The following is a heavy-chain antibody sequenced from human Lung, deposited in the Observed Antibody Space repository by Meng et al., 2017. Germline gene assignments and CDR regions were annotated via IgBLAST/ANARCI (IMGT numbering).Heavy chain of an antibody. D-gene: IGHD4-17*01. J-gene: IGHJ4*02. CDR1: GFNSSPHL. CDR2: ITGDGSRT. CDR3: ARGGVTTDD. V-gene: IGHV3-74*01. Sequence: VGLGVGWVQSGGSIVLSCGAFGFNSSPHLMQWARQAPGKGVEWVSRITGDGSRTIYADSVQGRFTMSRDNAKNTLSLQMNSLRAEDTAVYYCARGGVTTDDWGQGTLVTVSS.